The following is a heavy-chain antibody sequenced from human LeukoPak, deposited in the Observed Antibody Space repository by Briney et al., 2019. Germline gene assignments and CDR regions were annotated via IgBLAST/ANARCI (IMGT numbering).Heavy chain of an antibody. CDR3: AKALAVADENFDY. V-gene: IGHV3-9*01. CDR2: ISWNSGSI. J-gene: IGHJ4*02. Sequence: GGSLRLSCAASGFTLDDYAMHWVRQAPGKGLEWVSGISWNSGSIGYADSVKGRFTISRDNAKNSLYLQMNSLRAEDTALYYCAKALAVADENFDYWGQGTLVTVSS. D-gene: IGHD6-19*01. CDR1: GFTLDDYA.